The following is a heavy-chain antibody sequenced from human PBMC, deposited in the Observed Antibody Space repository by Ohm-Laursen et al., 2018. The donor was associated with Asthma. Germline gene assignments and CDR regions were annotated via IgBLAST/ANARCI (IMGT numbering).Heavy chain of an antibody. Sequence: SLRLSCTAPGFTFRSYAMHWVRQAPGKGLEWVAVISYDGSNKYYADSVKGRFTISRDNSKNTLYLQMNSLRAEDTAVYYCARVLEQQGYGMDVWGRGTTVTVSS. J-gene: IGHJ6*02. D-gene: IGHD6-13*01. CDR2: ISYDGSNK. V-gene: IGHV3-30*04. CDR1: GFTFRSYA. CDR3: ARVLEQQGYGMDV.